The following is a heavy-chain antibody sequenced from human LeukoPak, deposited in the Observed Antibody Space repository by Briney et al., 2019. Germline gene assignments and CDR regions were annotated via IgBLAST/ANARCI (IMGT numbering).Heavy chain of an antibody. D-gene: IGHD2-15*01. V-gene: IGHV4-59*01. Sequence: PSETLSLTCTVSGGSSSSNYWSWIRRPPGKGLEWIGYIHYSGSTNYNPSLKSRVTITLDTSKNQFSLKLSSVTAADTAVYYCARDRYCSGGSCSRYAFDIWGQGTLVTVSP. CDR2: IHYSGST. J-gene: IGHJ3*02. CDR3: ARDRYCSGGSCSRYAFDI. CDR1: GGSSSSNY.